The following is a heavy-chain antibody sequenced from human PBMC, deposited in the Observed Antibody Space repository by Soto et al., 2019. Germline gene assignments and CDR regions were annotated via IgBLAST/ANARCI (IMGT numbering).Heavy chain of an antibody. CDR3: ARDMAAAPIGDYGMDV. V-gene: IGHV3-30-3*01. D-gene: IGHD2-15*01. CDR2: ISYDGSNK. Sequence: GGSLRLSCAASGFTFSSYAMHWVRQAPGKGLEWVAVISYDGSNKYYADSVKGRFTISRDNSKNTLYLQMNSLRAEDTAVYYCARDMAAAPIGDYGMDVWGQGTTVTVSS. CDR1: GFTFSSYA. J-gene: IGHJ6*02.